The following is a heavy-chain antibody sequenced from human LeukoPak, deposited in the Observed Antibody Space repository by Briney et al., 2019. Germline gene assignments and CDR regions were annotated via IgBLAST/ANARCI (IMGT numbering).Heavy chain of an antibody. D-gene: IGHD5-18*01. CDR1: GGSISSGSFY. J-gene: IGHJ4*02. CDR2: IYYSGST. Sequence: PSETLSLTCTVSGGSISSGSFYWAWIRQPPGKGLEWIGTIYYSGSTYYDPSLKSRVTLSVDTSKNQFSLNLGSVTAADTAVYYCARLGSYGYYSDYWGQGTLVTVSS. CDR3: ARLGSYGYYSDY. V-gene: IGHV4-39*01.